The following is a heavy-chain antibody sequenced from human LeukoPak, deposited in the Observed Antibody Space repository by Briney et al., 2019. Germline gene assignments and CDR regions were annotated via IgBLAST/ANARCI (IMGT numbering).Heavy chain of an antibody. V-gene: IGHV4-34*01. CDR3: ARDGSGSRRFDP. CDR1: GGSFSGYY. Sequence: SETLSLTCAVYGGSFSGYYWSWIRQPPGKGLEWIGEINHSGSSNYNPSLKSRVTISVDTSKNQFSPKLSSVTAADTAVYYCARDGSGSRRFDPWGQGTLVTVSS. J-gene: IGHJ5*02. D-gene: IGHD3-10*01. CDR2: INHSGSS.